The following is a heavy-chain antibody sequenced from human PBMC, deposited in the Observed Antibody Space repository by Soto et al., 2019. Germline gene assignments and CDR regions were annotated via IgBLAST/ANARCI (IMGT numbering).Heavy chain of an antibody. CDR3: ARGGGSSWPPPFDY. V-gene: IGHV4-34*01. D-gene: IGHD6-13*01. J-gene: IGHJ4*02. CDR2: INHSGST. CDR1: GGSFSGYY. Sequence: SETLSLTCTVYGGSFSGYYWSWIRQPPGKGLEWIGEINHSGSTNYNPSLKSRVTISVDTSKNQFSLKLSSVTAADTAVYYCARGGGSSWPPPFDYWGQGTLVTVSS.